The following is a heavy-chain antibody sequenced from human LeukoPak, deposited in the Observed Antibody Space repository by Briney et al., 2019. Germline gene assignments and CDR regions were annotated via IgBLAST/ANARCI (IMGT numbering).Heavy chain of an antibody. CDR3: ARHDKVGRGAEGPRGGHFDY. D-gene: IGHD2-15*01. V-gene: IGHV4-34*01. CDR2: INHSGST. CDR1: GGSFSGYY. Sequence: SETLSLTCAVYGGSFSGYYWSWIRQPPGKGLEWIGEINHSGSTNYNPSLKSRVTISVDTSKNPFSLKLSSVTAADTAVYYCARHDKVGRGAEGPRGGHFDYWGQGTLVTVSS. J-gene: IGHJ4*02.